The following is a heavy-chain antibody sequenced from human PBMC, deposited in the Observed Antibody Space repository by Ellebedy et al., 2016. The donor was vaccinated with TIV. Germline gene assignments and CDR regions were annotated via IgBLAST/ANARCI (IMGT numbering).Heavy chain of an antibody. CDR3: AKDWGFVVLGFDY. Sequence: GESLKISCAASGFTFSSYAMSWVRQAPGKGLEWVSAISGSGGDTYYADSVKGRFTISRDNSKNTLYLQMNSLRAEDTAVYYCAKDWGFVVLGFDYWGQGTLVTVSS. CDR1: GFTFSSYA. V-gene: IGHV3-23*01. J-gene: IGHJ4*02. D-gene: IGHD3-16*01. CDR2: ISGSGGDT.